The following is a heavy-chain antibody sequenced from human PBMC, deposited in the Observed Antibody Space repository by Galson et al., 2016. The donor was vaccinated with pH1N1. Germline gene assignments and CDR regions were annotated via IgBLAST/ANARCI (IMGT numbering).Heavy chain of an antibody. CDR3: ARATNYYDNWCDP. J-gene: IGHJ5*02. D-gene: IGHD3-10*01. CDR2: NITISGTT. Sequence: SVKVSCKAPGGTLASGGKFSSYVISWVRQAPGHGLEWVGRNITISGTTKYAQKFQGRVTINADESTDTAYVELNSLTYEDTALYYYARATNYYDNWCDPWGQGTLFTVSS. V-gene: IGHV1-69*13. CDR1: GGTLASGGKFSSYV.